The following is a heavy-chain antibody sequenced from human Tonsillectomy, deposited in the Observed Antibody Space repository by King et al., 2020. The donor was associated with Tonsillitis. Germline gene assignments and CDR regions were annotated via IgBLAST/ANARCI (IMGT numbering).Heavy chain of an antibody. CDR2: INSDGSST. D-gene: IGHD3-22*01. Sequence: VQLVESGGGLVQPGGSLRLSCAASGFTFTSYWMHWVRQAPGKGLVWVSRINSDGSSTNYADSVKGRFTISRDNAKNTLYLQMNSLRAEDTAVYYCAKGGYYDSSGYYVYAFDFWGQGTMVTVSS. V-gene: IGHV3-74*02. CDR3: AKGGYYDSSGYYVYAFDF. J-gene: IGHJ3*01. CDR1: GFTFTSYW.